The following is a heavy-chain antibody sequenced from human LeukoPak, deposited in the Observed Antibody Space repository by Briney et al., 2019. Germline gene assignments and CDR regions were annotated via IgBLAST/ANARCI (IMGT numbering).Heavy chain of an antibody. D-gene: IGHD5-18*01. CDR1: GGSISSSSYY. V-gene: IGHV4-39*07. Sequence: SETLSLTCTVSGGSISSSSYYWGWIRQPPGKGLEWIGSIYYSGSTYYNPSLKSRVTISVDTSKNQFSLKLSSVTAADTAVYYCARGHAPRGYSYGTFDYWGQGTLVTVSS. CDR2: IYYSGST. CDR3: ARGHAPRGYSYGTFDY. J-gene: IGHJ4*02.